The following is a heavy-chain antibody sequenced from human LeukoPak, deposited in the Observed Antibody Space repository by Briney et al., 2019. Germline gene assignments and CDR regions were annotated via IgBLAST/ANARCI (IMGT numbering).Heavy chain of an antibody. J-gene: IGHJ2*01. CDR1: GFTFSSYG. CDR2: ISSSSSYI. CDR3: ARDLTAVTAGYWYFDL. D-gene: IGHD4-17*01. V-gene: IGHV3-21*01. Sequence: PGGSLRLSCAAFGFTFSSYGMNWVRQAPGKGLEWVSSISSSSSYIYYADSVRGRFTISRDNAKNSLYLQMNSLRAEDTAVYYCARDLTAVTAGYWYFDLWGRGTLVTVSS.